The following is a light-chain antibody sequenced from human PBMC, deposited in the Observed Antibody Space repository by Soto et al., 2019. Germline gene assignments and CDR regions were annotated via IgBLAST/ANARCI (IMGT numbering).Light chain of an antibody. CDR1: QTISSW. Sequence: IQMTQSPSTLSGSVGDRVTITCRASQTISSWLAWYQQKPGKAPKLLIYAASTLQSGVPSRFSGGGSGTHFTLTINSLQPEDFATYYCQQSRNFPRTFGQGTRLEI. J-gene: IGKJ5*01. CDR3: QQSRNFPRT. CDR2: AAS. V-gene: IGKV1-39*01.